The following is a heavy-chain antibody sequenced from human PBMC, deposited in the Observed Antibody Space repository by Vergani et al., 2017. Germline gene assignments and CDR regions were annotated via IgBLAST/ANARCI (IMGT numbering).Heavy chain of an antibody. CDR2: INPNSGGT. J-gene: IGHJ4*02. D-gene: IGHD6-19*01. V-gene: IGHV1-2*06. CDR3: ARGQWLPTLSFDC. Sequence: QVQLVQSGAEVKKPGASVKDSCKASGYTFTGYYMHWVRQAPGQGLEWMGRINPNSGGTNYAQKFPGRVTMTRDTSISTAYMELSRLRSDDTAVYYCARGQWLPTLSFDCWDQGTLVTVSS. CDR1: GYTFTGYY.